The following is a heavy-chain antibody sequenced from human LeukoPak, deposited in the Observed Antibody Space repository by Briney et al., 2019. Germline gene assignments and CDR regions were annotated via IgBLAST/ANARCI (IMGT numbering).Heavy chain of an antibody. V-gene: IGHV5-10-1*01. J-gene: IGHJ4*02. CDR3: ARLVGGTVDY. CDR1: GYSFITYW. Sequence: GESLQISCKGSGYSFITYWIGWVRQMPGKGLEWMGRIDPSDSYTNYSPSFQGHVTISADKSISTAYLQCSSLKASDTAMYYCARLVGGTVDYWGQGTLVTVSS. CDR2: IDPSDSYT. D-gene: IGHD1-26*01.